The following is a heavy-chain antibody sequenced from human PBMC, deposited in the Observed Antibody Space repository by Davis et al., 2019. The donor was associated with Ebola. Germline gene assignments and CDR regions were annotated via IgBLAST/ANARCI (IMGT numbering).Heavy chain of an antibody. CDR2: IYHSGST. V-gene: IGHV4-4*02. D-gene: IGHD2-2*01. CDR1: GGSISSSNW. J-gene: IGHJ4*02. CDR3: ARGPSTKGFDY. Sequence: MPSDTLSLTCAVSGGSISSSNWWSWVRQPPGKGLEWIGEIYHSGSTNYNPSLKSRVTISVDTSKNQFSLKLSSVTAADTAVYYCARGPSTKGFDYWGQGTLVTVSS.